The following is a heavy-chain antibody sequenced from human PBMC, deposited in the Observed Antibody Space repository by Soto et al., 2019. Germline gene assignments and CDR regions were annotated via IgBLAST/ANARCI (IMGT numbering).Heavy chain of an antibody. CDR2: IYYSGST. V-gene: IGHV4-59*01. D-gene: IGHD2-15*01. J-gene: IGHJ4*02. Sequence: QVQLQESGPGLVKPSETLSLTCTVSGGCISSYYWSWIRQPPGKGLEWIGYIYYSGSTNYNPSLKSRVTISVDTSKNQFSLKLSSVTAADTAVYYCARDRNGRGVAGIDYWGQGTLVTVSS. CDR3: ARDRNGRGVAGIDY. CDR1: GGCISSYY.